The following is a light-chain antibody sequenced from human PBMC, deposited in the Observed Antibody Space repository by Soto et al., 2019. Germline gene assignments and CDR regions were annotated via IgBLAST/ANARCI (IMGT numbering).Light chain of an antibody. J-gene: IGKJ4*01. CDR3: QQYNSWPT. Sequence: DIVMTQSPLSLAVTPGEPASISCRSSQSLLHSNRYNYLDWYLQKPGQSPQLLIYLGSYRASGVPDRFSGSGSGAEFTLSISSLQSEDFAVYYCQQYNSWPTFGGGTKVEIK. CDR2: LGS. V-gene: IGKV2-28*01. CDR1: QSLLHSNRYNY.